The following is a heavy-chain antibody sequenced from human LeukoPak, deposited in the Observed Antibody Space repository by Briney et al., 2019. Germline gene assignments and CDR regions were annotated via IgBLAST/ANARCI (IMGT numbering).Heavy chain of an antibody. CDR3: ARDLGMRSSSWYDY. V-gene: IGHV1-18*01. Sequence: ASVKVSCKASGYTFTNYGISWVRQAPGQGLEWMGWISAYTGITKYAQNFQGRVTMTTDTSTSTAYMELRSLRSDDTAVYYCARDLGMRSSSWYDYWGQGTLVTVSS. D-gene: IGHD6-13*01. CDR2: ISAYTGIT. J-gene: IGHJ4*02. CDR1: GYTFTNYG.